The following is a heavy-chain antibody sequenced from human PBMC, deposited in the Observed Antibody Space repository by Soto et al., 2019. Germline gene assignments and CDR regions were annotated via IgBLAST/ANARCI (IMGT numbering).Heavy chain of an antibody. D-gene: IGHD3-16*01. Sequence: EVQLLDSGGGLVQPGGSLRLSCAASGFTFSNYAMTWVRQGPGKGLEWVSGISGSGGRSYYADSVKGRFTISRDNSKSTVYLHMNSLRAEDTAVYYCGKAYFVWSSEQPYYFDYWGQGTLVTVSS. J-gene: IGHJ4*02. V-gene: IGHV3-23*01. CDR1: GFTFSNYA. CDR2: ISGSGGRS. CDR3: GKAYFVWSSEQPYYFDY.